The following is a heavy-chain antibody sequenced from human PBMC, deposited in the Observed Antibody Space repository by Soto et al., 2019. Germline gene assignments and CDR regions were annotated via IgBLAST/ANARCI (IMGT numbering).Heavy chain of an antibody. CDR3: ARDFVDTPMEKGGFDY. CDR2: MNPNSGNT. D-gene: IGHD5-18*01. J-gene: IGHJ4*02. CDR1: GYTFTSYD. V-gene: IGHV1-8*01. Sequence: QVQLVQSGAEVKKPGASVKVSCKASGYTFTSYDINCVRQATGQGLEWMGWMNPNSGNTGYAQKFQGRVTMTRNTSISTAYMELSRLRSEDTGVYYCARDFVDTPMEKGGFDYWGQGTLVTVSS.